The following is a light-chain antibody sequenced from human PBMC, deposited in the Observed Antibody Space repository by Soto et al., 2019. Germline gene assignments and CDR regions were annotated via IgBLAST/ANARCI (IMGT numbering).Light chain of an antibody. V-gene: IGLV2-23*02. CDR1: SSDVGSYNL. CDR3: CSYAGSTTSWV. J-gene: IGLJ3*02. Sequence: QSALTQPASVSGCPGQSITISCTGTSSDVGSYNLVSWYQQHADKAPKLMIYDVSKRPSGISNRFSGSKSGSTASLTISGLQAEDEADYYCCSYAGSTTSWVFGGGTQLTVL. CDR2: DVS.